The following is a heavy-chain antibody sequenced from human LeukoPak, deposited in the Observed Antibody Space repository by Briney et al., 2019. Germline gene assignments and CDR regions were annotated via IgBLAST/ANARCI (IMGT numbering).Heavy chain of an antibody. CDR1: VGSISGYF. J-gene: IGHJ4*03. D-gene: IGHD1-26*01. CDR3: ARAQYSGSCFDY. Sequence: PSETLSLTCTVSVGSISGYFWSWVRQAPGTGLDWIGHIYYSGATNYNPSLRSRVTIQVDTSKNQFSLKLTTVPAAATDVYYCARAQYSGSCFDYWGQGTLVTVSS. V-gene: IGHV4-59*13. CDR2: IYYSGAT.